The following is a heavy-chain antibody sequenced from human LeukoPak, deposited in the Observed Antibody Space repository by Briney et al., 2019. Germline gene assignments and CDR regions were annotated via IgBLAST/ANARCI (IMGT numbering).Heavy chain of an antibody. CDR1: GFTFSSYG. V-gene: IGHV3-30*03. CDR3: ATWNGVYFDY. J-gene: IGHJ4*02. CDR2: ISYDGSNK. Sequence: PGGSLRLSCAASGFTFSSYGMPWVRQAPGKGLEWVAVISYDGSNKYYADSVKGRFTISRDNSKNTLYLQMNSLRAEDTAVYYCATWNGVYFDYWGQGTLVTVSS. D-gene: IGHD3-3*01.